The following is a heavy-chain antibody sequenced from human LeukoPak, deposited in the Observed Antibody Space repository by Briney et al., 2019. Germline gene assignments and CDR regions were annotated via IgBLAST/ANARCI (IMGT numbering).Heavy chain of an antibody. Sequence: PSETLSLTCTVSGGSISSYYWSWIRQPPGKGLEWIGYIYYSGSTNYNPSLKSRVTISVDTSKNQFSLKLNSVTAADTAVYYCARGGTVTNFGYWGQGTLVTVSS. V-gene: IGHV4-59*01. CDR1: GGSISSYY. CDR3: ARGGTVTNFGY. CDR2: IYYSGST. D-gene: IGHD4-17*01. J-gene: IGHJ4*02.